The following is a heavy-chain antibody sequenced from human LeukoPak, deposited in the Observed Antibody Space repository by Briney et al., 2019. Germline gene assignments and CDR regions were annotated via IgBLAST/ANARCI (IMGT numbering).Heavy chain of an antibody. CDR1: GGSISSGGYY. CDR2: IYYSGST. V-gene: IGHV4-31*03. J-gene: IGHJ4*02. Sequence: SQTLSLTCTVSGGSISSGGYYWSWIRRHPGKGLEWIGYIYYSGSTYNNPSLKSRVTISVDTSKNQFSLKLSSVTAADTAVYYCARVTYYDFWSGYSPFDYWGQGTLVTVSS. D-gene: IGHD3-3*01. CDR3: ARVTYYDFWSGYSPFDY.